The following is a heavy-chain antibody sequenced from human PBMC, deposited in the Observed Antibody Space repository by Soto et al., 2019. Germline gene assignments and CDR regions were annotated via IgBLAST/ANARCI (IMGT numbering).Heavy chain of an antibody. CDR1: GFTLSDHY. D-gene: IGHD2-8*01. Sequence: PGGSLRLSCAASGFTLSDHYMDWVRQAPGKGLEWVGRTRNKVNSYTTEYAASVKGRFTISRDDPKNSLYLQMNSLKTEDTAVYYCARAAPSYDYYYYINVWGKGTTVTVSS. V-gene: IGHV3-72*01. J-gene: IGHJ6*03. CDR2: TRNKVNSYTT. CDR3: ARAAPSYDYYYYINV.